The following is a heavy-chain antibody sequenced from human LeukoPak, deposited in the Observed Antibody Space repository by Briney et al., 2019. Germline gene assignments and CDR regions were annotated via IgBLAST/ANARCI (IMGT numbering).Heavy chain of an antibody. V-gene: IGHV3-21*01. CDR2: INSSSSYI. CDR1: GFTFSSYS. J-gene: IGHJ3*02. D-gene: IGHD6-6*01. CDR3: ARPRIAARRFDAFDI. Sequence: GGSLRLSCAASGFTFSSYSMNWVRQAPGKGLEWVSSINSSSSYIYYADSVKGRFTISRDNAKNSLYLQMNSLRAEDTAVYYCARPRIAARRFDAFDIWGQGTMVTVSS.